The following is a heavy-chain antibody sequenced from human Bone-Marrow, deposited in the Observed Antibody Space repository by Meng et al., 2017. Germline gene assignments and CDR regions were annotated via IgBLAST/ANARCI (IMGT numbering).Heavy chain of an antibody. V-gene: IGHV4-59*01. J-gene: IGHJ4*02. CDR2: ISYSGST. Sequence: QVQLQESGPRLAKPSETLSLTCTVSSGSINSYFWSWIRQPPGKGPEWIGYISYSGSTNYNPSIKSRVTISVDTSKNQFSLKLSSVTAADTAVYYCARAIATRPDVFDYWGQGTLVTVSS. CDR1: SGSINSYF. D-gene: IGHD6-6*01. CDR3: ARAIATRPDVFDY.